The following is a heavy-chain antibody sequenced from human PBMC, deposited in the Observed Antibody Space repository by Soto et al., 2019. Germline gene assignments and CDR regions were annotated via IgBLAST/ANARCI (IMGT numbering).Heavy chain of an antibody. CDR1: GYTFTSYY. J-gene: IGHJ4*02. D-gene: IGHD2-2*01. V-gene: IGHV1-46*03. CDR3: ARGCSSTSCYLSSGDGLYYFDY. CDR2: INPSGGST. Sequence: ASVKVSCKASGYTFTSYYMHWVRQAPGQGLEWMGIINPSGGSTSYAQKFQGRVTMTRDTSTSTVYMELSSLRSEDTAVYYCARGCSSTSCYLSSGDGLYYFDYWGQGTLVTVSS.